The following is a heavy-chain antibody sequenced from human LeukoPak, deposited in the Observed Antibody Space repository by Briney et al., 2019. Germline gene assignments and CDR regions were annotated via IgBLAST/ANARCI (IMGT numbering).Heavy chain of an antibody. V-gene: IGHV3-21*01. CDR1: GFTFSRYN. CDR2: ISRTGNYI. Sequence: PGGSLRLSCAASGFTFSRYNMNWVRQAPGEGLEWVSSISRTGNYIYYADSVKGRFTISRDNAQNSLFLQMNSLRVEDTAVYYCARVLETDCSGGSCYSGLDYWGQGTLVTVSS. CDR3: ARVLETDCSGGSCYSGLDY. D-gene: IGHD2-15*01. J-gene: IGHJ4*02.